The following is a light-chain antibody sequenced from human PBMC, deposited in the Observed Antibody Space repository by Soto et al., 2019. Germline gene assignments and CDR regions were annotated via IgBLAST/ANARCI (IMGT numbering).Light chain of an antibody. CDR1: QSLSSNY. Sequence: VLPQSPGPLSLSPGERATLSCRASQSLSSNYLAWYQQKPGQAPSLLIYGASSRATGIPDRFSGSGSGTDFTLTISRLEPEDVGMYYCQQYGTSAPITFGQGTRVE. CDR2: GAS. V-gene: IGKV3-20*01. CDR3: QQYGTSAPIT. J-gene: IGKJ5*01.